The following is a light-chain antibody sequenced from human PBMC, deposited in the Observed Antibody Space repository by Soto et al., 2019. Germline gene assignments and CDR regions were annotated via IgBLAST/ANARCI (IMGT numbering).Light chain of an antibody. Sequence: QAVVTQEPSFSVSPGGTVTLTCGLSSGSVSTSYYASWYQQTPGQAPRTLIYSTNTRSSGVPDRFSGSILGNKAALTITGAQADDESDYYCVLYMGSGISVFGGGTKLTV. J-gene: IGLJ3*02. V-gene: IGLV8-61*01. CDR2: STN. CDR1: SGSVSTSYY. CDR3: VLYMGSGISV.